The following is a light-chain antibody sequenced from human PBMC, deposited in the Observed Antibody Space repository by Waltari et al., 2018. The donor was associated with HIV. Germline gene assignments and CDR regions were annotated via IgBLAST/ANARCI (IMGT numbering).Light chain of an antibody. J-gene: IGLJ3*02. Sequence: SSELTQDPAVSVALGQTVRITCPGDSLRNYYASWYQQKPGQATVLVIYGKNNRPSGIPDRFSGSSSGNTASLTITGAQAEDEADYYCNSRDSSGNHLVFGGGTKLTGL. CDR3: NSRDSSGNHLV. V-gene: IGLV3-19*01. CDR1: SLRNYY. CDR2: GKN.